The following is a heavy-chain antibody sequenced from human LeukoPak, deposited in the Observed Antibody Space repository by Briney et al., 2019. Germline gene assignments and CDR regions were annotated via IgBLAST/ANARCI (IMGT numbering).Heavy chain of an antibody. CDR2: INHSGST. CDR3: ARARGAFDI. J-gene: IGHJ3*02. CDR1: GGSFSGYY. V-gene: IGHV4-34*01. Sequence: PSETLSLTCAVYGGSFSGYYWSWIRQPPGKGLEWIGEINHSGSTNYNPSLKSRVTISVDTSKNQFSLKLSSVTAADTAVYYCARARGAFDIWGQGTMVTVSS. D-gene: IGHD3-10*01.